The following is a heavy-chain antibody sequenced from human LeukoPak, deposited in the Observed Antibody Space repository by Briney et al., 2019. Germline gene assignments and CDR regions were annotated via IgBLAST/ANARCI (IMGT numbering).Heavy chain of an antibody. CDR3: ARGITMVRGVINYYFDY. CDR2: IYHSGST. J-gene: IGHJ4*02. V-gene: IGHV4-30-2*01. D-gene: IGHD3-10*01. Sequence: SQTLSLTCAVSGGSISSGGYSWSWLRQPPGKGLAWIGYIYHSGSTYYNPSLKSRVTISVDRSKNQFSLKLSSVTAADTAVYYCARGITMVRGVINYYFDYWGQGTLVTVSS. CDR1: GGSISSGGYS.